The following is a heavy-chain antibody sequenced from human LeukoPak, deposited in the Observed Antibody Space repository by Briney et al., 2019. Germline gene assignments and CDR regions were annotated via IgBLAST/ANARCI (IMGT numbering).Heavy chain of an antibody. Sequence: PSETLSLTCTVSGGSILSTSFSWGWIRQSPGKGLEWIGALSYTGSTNYNPSLKSRVTISVDTSKNQFSLKLSSVTAADTAVYYCARVRGEDGCSGGSCYSFWFDPWGQGTLVTVSS. CDR1: GGSILSTSFS. D-gene: IGHD2-15*01. CDR2: LSYTGST. V-gene: IGHV4-39*07. J-gene: IGHJ5*02. CDR3: ARVRGEDGCSGGSCYSFWFDP.